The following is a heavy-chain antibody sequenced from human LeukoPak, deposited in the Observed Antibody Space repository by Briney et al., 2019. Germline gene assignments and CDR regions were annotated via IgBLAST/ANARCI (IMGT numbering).Heavy chain of an antibody. CDR2: INPNSGGT. CDR1: GYTFTGYY. Sequence: GASVKVSCKASGYTFTGYYMHWVRQAPGQGLEWMGWINPNSGGTNYAQKFQGRVTMTRDTSISTAYMELSRLRSDDTAVYYCARMRYFDWLDFDYWGQGTLVTVSS. CDR3: ARMRYFDWLDFDY. J-gene: IGHJ4*02. V-gene: IGHV1-2*02. D-gene: IGHD3-9*01.